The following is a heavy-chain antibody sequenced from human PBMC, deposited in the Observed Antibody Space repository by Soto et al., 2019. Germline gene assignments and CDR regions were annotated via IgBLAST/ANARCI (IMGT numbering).Heavy chain of an antibody. CDR2: IWYDGSNK. CDR1: GFTFSSYG. D-gene: IGHD2-2*01. V-gene: IGHV3-33*01. Sequence: QVQLVESGGGVVQPGRSLRLSCAASGFTFSSYGMHWVRQAPGKGLEWVAIIWYDGSNKYYADSVKGRFTISRDNSKNTLYLQMNSLRAEDTAVYYCARGEYCSSTSCYAVEWGATFDYGGQGTLVTVSS. J-gene: IGHJ4*02. CDR3: ARGEYCSSTSCYAVEWGATFDY.